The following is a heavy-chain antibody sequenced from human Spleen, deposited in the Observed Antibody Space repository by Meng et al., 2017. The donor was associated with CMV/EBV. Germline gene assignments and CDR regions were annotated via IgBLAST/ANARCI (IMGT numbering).Heavy chain of an antibody. Sequence: GYTCTGYDMHWVRQAPGQGLEWMGWINPNSGGTNYAQKFQSWVTMTRETSISTAYMELSRLRSDDTAVYYCARALSSSGWYNQRFDPWGQGTLVTVSS. CDR2: INPNSGGT. J-gene: IGHJ5*02. CDR3: ARALSSSGWYNQRFDP. V-gene: IGHV1-2*04. CDR1: GYTCTGYD. D-gene: IGHD6-19*01.